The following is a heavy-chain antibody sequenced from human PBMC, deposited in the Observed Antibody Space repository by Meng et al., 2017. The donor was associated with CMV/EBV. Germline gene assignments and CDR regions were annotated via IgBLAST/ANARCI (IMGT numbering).Heavy chain of an antibody. V-gene: IGHV3-30*02. CDR1: GFTFDIYG. J-gene: IGHJ4*02. CDR3: AKDLWVRQLNTSPSFGY. Sequence: GGSLRLSCAASGFTFDIYGLHWARQAPGKGLEWVAFIRYDGSSTYSSDSVKGRFTISRDNSKNTMYLQMNSLTTEDTAIYYCAKDLWVRQLNTSPSFGYWSQGTLVTVSS. CDR2: IRYDGSST. D-gene: IGHD2-2*01.